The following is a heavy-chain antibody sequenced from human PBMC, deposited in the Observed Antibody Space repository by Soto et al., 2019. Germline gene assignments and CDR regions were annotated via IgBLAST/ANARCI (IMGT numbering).Heavy chain of an antibody. D-gene: IGHD7-27*01. CDR3: ARETPDWTIYWGYFDF. CDR2: ISTSGTS. CDR1: GGSISDYY. Sequence: SETLSLTCTVSGGSISDYYWSWIRQPAGKGLEWIGRISTSGTSNYNPSLESRVTMSVDSSKNQFSLRLSSVTAADTAVYYCARETPDWTIYWGYFDFWGHGTLVTV. V-gene: IGHV4-4*07. J-gene: IGHJ4*01.